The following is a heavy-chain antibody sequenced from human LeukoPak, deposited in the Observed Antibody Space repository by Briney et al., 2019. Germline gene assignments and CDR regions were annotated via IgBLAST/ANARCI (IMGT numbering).Heavy chain of an antibody. CDR1: GFTFSSYW. Sequence: GGSLRLSCAASGFTFSSYWMSWVRQAPGKGLEWVANIKEDGSDKYYVDSVKGRFTISRDNAKNSLCLQVNSLRAEDTAVYYCARDRGYLSFDYWGQGTLVTVSS. CDR3: ARDRGYLSFDY. V-gene: IGHV3-7*05. D-gene: IGHD3-10*01. CDR2: IKEDGSDK. J-gene: IGHJ4*02.